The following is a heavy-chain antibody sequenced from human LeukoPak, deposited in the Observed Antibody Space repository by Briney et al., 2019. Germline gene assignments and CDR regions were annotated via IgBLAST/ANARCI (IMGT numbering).Heavy chain of an antibody. J-gene: IGHJ3*02. CDR3: ARGLPGDYGSGYAFDI. V-gene: IGHV3-30*03. CDR1: GFTFSSYS. D-gene: IGHD4-17*01. CDR2: ISYDGSDK. Sequence: PGGSLRLSCAASGFTFSSYSMHWVRQAPGKGLEWVALISYDGSDKHFADSVKGRFTISRDISKSTLYLQMNSLRAEDTAVYYCARGLPGDYGSGYAFDIWGQGTMVTVSS.